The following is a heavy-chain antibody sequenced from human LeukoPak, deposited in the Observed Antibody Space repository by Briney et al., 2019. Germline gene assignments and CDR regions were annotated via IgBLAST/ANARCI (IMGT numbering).Heavy chain of an antibody. CDR2: ITSTRSYI. J-gene: IGHJ4*02. CDR3: ARYLLDSSGWYPPYFDY. CDR1: GFTFSRYS. D-gene: IGHD6-19*01. V-gene: IGHV3-21*01. Sequence: GGSLRLSGAASGFTFSRYSMNGVRQAPGRGRDWGSSITSTRSYISYADSVKGRFTISRDNAKNSLYLQMNSLRAEDTAVYYCARYLLDSSGWYPPYFDYWGQGTLVTVSS.